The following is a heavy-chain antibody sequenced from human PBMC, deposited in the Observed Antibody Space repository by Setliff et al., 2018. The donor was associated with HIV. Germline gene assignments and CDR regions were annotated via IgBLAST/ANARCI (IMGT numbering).Heavy chain of an antibody. J-gene: IGHJ5*02. Sequence: PSETLSLTCAVYGVSLIAYSWTWIRQPPEKGLEWIGEINHSRSTTYNPSLKSRVTISLDTSKNQFSLKLNSVTAADTAVYYCARGPKISVTYSNYARDNWFDPWGQGTLVTVSS. CDR1: GVSLIAYS. V-gene: IGHV4-34*01. CDR3: ARGPKISVTYSNYARDNWFDP. CDR2: INHSRST. D-gene: IGHD4-4*01.